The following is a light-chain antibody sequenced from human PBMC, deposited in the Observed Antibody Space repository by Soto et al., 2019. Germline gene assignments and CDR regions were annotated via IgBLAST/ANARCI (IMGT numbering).Light chain of an antibody. CDR2: GVS. J-gene: IGKJ2*01. CDR1: QSLTWNY. CDR3: QQYDVPLFT. Sequence: EVVLTQSPGTLSLSPGDRATLYCRASQSLTWNYLAWYQSKPGQPPRLLVHGVSARATGVPDRFSGSGSGTDFTLTISRLESEDFAVYYCQQYDVPLFTFGQGTKLEIK. V-gene: IGKV3-20*01.